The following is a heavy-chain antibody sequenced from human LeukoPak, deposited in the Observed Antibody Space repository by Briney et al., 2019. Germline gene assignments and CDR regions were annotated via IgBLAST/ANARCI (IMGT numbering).Heavy chain of an antibody. Sequence: SETLYLTCIVSDGSISSSSYYWGWIRQPPGKGLEWIGNLFYTGETFYNPSLNSRVTISVDTSKSQFSLRLSSVTAADTAVYYCARTDSGRYSYFDYWGQGTLVTVSS. D-gene: IGHD1-26*01. CDR2: LFYTGET. J-gene: IGHJ4*02. CDR3: ARTDSGRYSYFDY. V-gene: IGHV4-39*01. CDR1: DGSISSSSYY.